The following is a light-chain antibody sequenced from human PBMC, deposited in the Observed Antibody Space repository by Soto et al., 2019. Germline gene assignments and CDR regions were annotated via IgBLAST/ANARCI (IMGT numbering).Light chain of an antibody. CDR3: QPYNNWPLT. V-gene: IGKV3-20*01. Sequence: EIVLTQSPGTLSLSPGERGTLSCRASQSVSSSYLAWYHQKPGQAPRLLIYGASSRATGIPDRFSGSGSGTDFTLTINSLQSEDFAVYYCQPYNNWPLTFGGGTKMDIK. CDR1: QSVSSSY. CDR2: GAS. J-gene: IGKJ4*01.